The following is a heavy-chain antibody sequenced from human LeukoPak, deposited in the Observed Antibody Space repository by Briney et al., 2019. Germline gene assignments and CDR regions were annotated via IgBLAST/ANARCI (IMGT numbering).Heavy chain of an antibody. V-gene: IGHV3-15*01. CDR1: GFTFTNAW. J-gene: IGHJ4*02. CDR3: ITGDYDFWSGFYSPNHYFDY. CDR2: IKGKTAAGAP. Sequence: GGSLRLSCAASGFTFTNAWMSWVRQAPGKGLEWVGRIKGKTAAGAPDYVASVKGRFTISRDDSKNTLFLQMNSLKTEDTAVYYCITGDYDFWSGFYSPNHYFDYWGQGTLVTVSS. D-gene: IGHD3-3*01.